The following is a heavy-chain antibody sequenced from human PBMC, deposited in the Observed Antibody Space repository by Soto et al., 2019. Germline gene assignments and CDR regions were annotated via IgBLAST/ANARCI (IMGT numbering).Heavy chain of an antibody. CDR1: GGSISSYY. Sequence: QVQLQESGPGLVKPSETLSLTCTVSGGSISSYYWSWIRQPPGKGLEWIWYIYYSGSTNYNPSLKSRVNISVDTAKNQFSLKLRSVTAADTAVYYCRASNDYMWGSYHRYFDYWGQGTLVTVSS. CDR2: IYYSGST. V-gene: IGHV4-59*01. CDR3: RASNDYMWGSYHRYFDY. J-gene: IGHJ4*02. D-gene: IGHD3-16*02.